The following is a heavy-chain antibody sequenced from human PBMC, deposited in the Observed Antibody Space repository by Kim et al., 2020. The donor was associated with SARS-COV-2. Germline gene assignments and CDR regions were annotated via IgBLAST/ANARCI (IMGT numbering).Heavy chain of an antibody. CDR1: GYTFTSYD. CDR2: MNPNSGNT. D-gene: IGHD4-4*01. V-gene: IGHV1-8*01. CDR3: AAMTTVTKMYYYYMDV. J-gene: IGHJ6*03. Sequence: ASVKVSCKASGYTFTSYDINWVRQATGQGLEWMGWMNPNSGNTGYAQKFQGRVTMTRNTSISTAYMELSSLRSEDTAVYYCAAMTTVTKMYYYYMDVWGKGTTVTVSS.